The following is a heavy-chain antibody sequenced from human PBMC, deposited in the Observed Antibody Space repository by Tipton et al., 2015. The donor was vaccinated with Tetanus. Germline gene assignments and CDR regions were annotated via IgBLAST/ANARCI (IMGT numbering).Heavy chain of an antibody. V-gene: IGHV1-69*04. CDR2: VIPSLDYA. Sequence: QSGAEVKRPGSSVKVSCKISGGTFSNNAITWVRQAPGQGLEWMGRVIPSLDYADYAQKFQGRVSITADKSTATSYMEVRGLRSEDTAVYYCARDLLIWKVDFWGPVALVTVSS. CDR1: GGTFSNNA. CDR3: ARDLLIWKVDF. D-gene: IGHD1-1*01. J-gene: IGHJ4*02.